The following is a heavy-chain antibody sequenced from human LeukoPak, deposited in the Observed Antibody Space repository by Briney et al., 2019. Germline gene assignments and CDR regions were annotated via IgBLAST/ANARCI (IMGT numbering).Heavy chain of an antibody. CDR2: INHSGST. D-gene: IGHD2-21*02. CDR3: ARGGFYCGGDCYVDY. CDR1: GGSFIPYY. V-gene: IGHV4-34*01. Sequence: PSETLSLTCAVYGGSFIPYYWSWIRQPPGKGPEWIGEINHSGSTNYNPSLKSRVTISVDTSKNQFSLKLSSVTAADTAVYYCARGGFYCGGDCYVDYWGQGTLVTVSS. J-gene: IGHJ4*02.